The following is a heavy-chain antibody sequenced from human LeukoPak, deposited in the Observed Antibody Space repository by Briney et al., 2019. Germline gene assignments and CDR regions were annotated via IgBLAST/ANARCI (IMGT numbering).Heavy chain of an antibody. J-gene: IGHJ5*02. CDR1: GGTFSIYA. Sequence: ASVKVSFKASGGTFSIYAISWVRQAPGQGLEWMGGIIPIFGTANYAQKFQGRVTITADESTSTAYMELSSLRSEDTAVYYCARDSDYGGISWGQGTLVTVSS. CDR2: IIPIFGTA. D-gene: IGHD4-23*01. V-gene: IGHV1-69*01. CDR3: ARDSDYGGIS.